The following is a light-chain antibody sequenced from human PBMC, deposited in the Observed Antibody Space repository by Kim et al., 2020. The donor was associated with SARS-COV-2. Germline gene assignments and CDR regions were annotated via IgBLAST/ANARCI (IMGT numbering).Light chain of an antibody. J-gene: IGKJ2*01. Sequence: LSASVGDRVTITCRASQSISSWLAWYQQKPGKAPKLLIYKASSLESGVPSRFSGSGSGTEFTLTISSLQPDDFATYYCQQYNSRGTFGQGTKLEI. V-gene: IGKV1-5*03. CDR2: KAS. CDR3: QQYNSRGT. CDR1: QSISSW.